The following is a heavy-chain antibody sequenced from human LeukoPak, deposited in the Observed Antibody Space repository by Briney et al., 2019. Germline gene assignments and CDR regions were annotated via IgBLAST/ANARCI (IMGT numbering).Heavy chain of an antibody. J-gene: IGHJ4*02. V-gene: IGHV3-23*01. CDR3: AKDPITMVRGVMEATFDY. CDR2: ISGSGGST. D-gene: IGHD3-10*01. Sequence: GGSLRLSCAASGFTFSSYAMSWVRQAPGKGLEWVSAISGSGGSTYYADSVKGRFTISRDNSKNTLYLQMNSLRAEDTAVYYCAKDPITMVRGVMEATFDYWGQGTLVTVSS. CDR1: GFTFSSYA.